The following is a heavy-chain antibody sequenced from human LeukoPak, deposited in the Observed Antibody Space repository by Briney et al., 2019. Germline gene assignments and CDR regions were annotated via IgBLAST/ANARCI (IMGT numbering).Heavy chain of an antibody. CDR3: ARVAYYYDSSGYYYIDY. CDR1: GFTFSSYA. CDR2: ISYDGSNK. D-gene: IGHD3-22*01. J-gene: IGHJ4*02. Sequence: GRSLRLSCAASGFTFSSYAMHWVRQAPGKGLEWVAVISYDGSNKYYADSVKGRFTISRDNSKNTLYLQMNSLRAEDTAAYYCARVAYYYDSSGYYYIDYWGQGTLVTVSS. V-gene: IGHV3-30-3*01.